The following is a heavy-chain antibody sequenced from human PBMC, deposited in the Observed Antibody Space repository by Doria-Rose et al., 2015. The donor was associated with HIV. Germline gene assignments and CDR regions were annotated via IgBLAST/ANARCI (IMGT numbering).Heavy chain of an antibody. CDR1: GVSLSSPGMG. D-gene: IGHD6-13*01. V-gene: IGHV2-26*01. CDR2: IVSDDEI. Sequence: QITLKESGPALVKPTETLTLTCTVSGVSLSSPGMGVSWIRQPPGKALGWLANIVSDDEISYKTSLKSRLTISRGTSKSQVVLTMTDMDPVDTATYYCARIKSSRWYHKYYLDFWGQGTLVIVSA. J-gene: IGHJ4*02. CDR3: ARIKSSRWYHKYYLDF.